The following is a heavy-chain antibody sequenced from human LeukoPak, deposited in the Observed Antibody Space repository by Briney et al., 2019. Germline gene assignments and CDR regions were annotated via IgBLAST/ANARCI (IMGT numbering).Heavy chain of an antibody. V-gene: IGHV3-53*01. CDR1: GFSVSSNF. J-gene: IGHJ4*02. D-gene: IGHD4-17*01. Sequence: GGSLRLSCAASGFSVSSNFMKWVRQAPGQGLEWVSVTFSDGSPFYADSVKGRFTISRDYSKNTVHLQMNSLRPEDTAVYYCAKGNSVTPDDWGQGTLVTVSS. CDR3: AKGNSVTPDD. CDR2: TFSDGSP.